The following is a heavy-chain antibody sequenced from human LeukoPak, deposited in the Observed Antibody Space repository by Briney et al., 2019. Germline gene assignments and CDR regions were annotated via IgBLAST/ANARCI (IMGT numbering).Heavy chain of an antibody. CDR2: IRYDGSNK. D-gene: IGHD3-3*01. V-gene: IGHV3-30*02. Sequence: GGSLRLSCAASGFTFSSYAMHWVRQAPGKGLEWVTFIRYDGSNKYYADSVKGRFTISRDNSKNTLYLQMNSLRAEDTAVYCAKGSKEVLFTRDHCMDVWGKGTTVTISS. CDR3: KGSKEVLFTRDHCMDV. J-gene: IGHJ6*03. CDR1: GFTFSSYA.